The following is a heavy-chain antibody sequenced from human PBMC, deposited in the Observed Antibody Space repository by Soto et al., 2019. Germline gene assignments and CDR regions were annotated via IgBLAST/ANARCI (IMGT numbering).Heavy chain of an antibody. CDR3: SSSSPASDY. V-gene: IGHV3-23*01. D-gene: IGHD3-10*01. Sequence: GESLKISCVASGFTFSRFAMSWVRQAPGKGLEWVSAISNSGGSTYYADAVKGRFTISRDNAKNTLYLQMSSLRAEDTALYYCSSSSPASDYWGQETLVTVSS. CDR2: ISNSGGST. CDR1: GFTFSRFA. J-gene: IGHJ4*02.